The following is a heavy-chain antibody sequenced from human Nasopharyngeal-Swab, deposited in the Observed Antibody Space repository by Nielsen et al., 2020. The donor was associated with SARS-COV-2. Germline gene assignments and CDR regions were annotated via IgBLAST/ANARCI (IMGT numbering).Heavy chain of an antibody. Sequence: KVSCKGSGYSFTSYWIGWVRQMPGKGLEWMGIIYPGDSDTRYSPSFQGQVTISADKSISTAYLQWSSLKASDTAMYYCARQGYSYGRRYYYYYMDVWGKGTTVTVSS. V-gene: IGHV5-51*01. J-gene: IGHJ6*03. CDR2: IYPGDSDT. CDR3: ARQGYSYGRRYYYYYMDV. CDR1: GYSFTSYW. D-gene: IGHD5-18*01.